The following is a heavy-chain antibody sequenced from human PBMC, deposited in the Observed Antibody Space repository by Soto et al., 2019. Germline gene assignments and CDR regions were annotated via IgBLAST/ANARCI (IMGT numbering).Heavy chain of an antibody. V-gene: IGHV4-30-4*01. Sequence: QVQLQESGPGLVKPSQTLSLTCTVSGGSISSGDYYWSWIRQPPGKGLEWIGYIYYSGSTYYNPSLKRRXTXAXXTSKNQFSLTLSSVTAADTAVYYCARAQGSGFLVSWGQGTLVTVSS. J-gene: IGHJ4*02. CDR1: GGSISSGDYY. D-gene: IGHD3-10*01. CDR2: IYYSGST. CDR3: ARAQGSGFLVS.